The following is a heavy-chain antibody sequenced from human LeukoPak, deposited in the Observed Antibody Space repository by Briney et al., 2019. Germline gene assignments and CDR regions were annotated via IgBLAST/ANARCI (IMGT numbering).Heavy chain of an antibody. CDR2: INPSGGVT. V-gene: IGHV1-46*01. CDR1: GYPFTTYY. J-gene: IGHJ3*01. D-gene: IGHD2-21*02. CDR3: ARDFTHIVVVTNILHGEGAFDL. Sequence: ASVKVSCKASGYPFTTYYIHWVRQAPGQGLEWMGEINPSGGVTSHAQKFQGRINMTRDTATSTVYMELSSLRSEDTAVYYCARDFTHIVVVTNILHGEGAFDLWGQGTMVTVSS.